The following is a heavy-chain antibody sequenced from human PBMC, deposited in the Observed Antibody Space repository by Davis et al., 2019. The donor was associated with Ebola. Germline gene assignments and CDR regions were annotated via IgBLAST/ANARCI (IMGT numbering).Heavy chain of an antibody. V-gene: IGHV4-61*01. CDR1: GASVINDRFH. Sequence: MPGGSLRLSCSVSGASVINDRFHWTWIRQSPGKGLEWIGYLYYRGSTNYNPSLRNRVTISVDSSKNLFSLILTSVTAADTAVYYCARVHEYTDYFHFDPWGQGILVTVSS. J-gene: IGHJ5*02. CDR3: ARVHEYTDYFHFDP. CDR2: LYYRGST. D-gene: IGHD2/OR15-2a*01.